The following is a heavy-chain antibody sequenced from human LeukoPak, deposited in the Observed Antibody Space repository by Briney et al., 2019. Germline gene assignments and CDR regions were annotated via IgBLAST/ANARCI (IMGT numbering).Heavy chain of an antibody. Sequence: GGSLRLSCAASGFTFSSYGMHWVRQAPGKGLEWVAFIRYDGSNKYYADSVKGRFTISRDNSENTLYLQMHGLRAGDTAVYDDSAPDSWGQGTLVAVSS. J-gene: IGHJ5*01. D-gene: IGHD4-11*01. CDR1: GFTFSSYG. V-gene: IGHV3-30*02. CDR3: SAPDS. CDR2: IRYDGSNK.